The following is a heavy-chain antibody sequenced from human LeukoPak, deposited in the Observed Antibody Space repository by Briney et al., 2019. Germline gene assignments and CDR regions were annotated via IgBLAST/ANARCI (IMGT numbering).Heavy chain of an antibody. D-gene: IGHD2/OR15-2a*01. V-gene: IGHV3-21*01. CDR2: ISSSSSYI. J-gene: IGHJ4*02. Sequence: GGSLRLSCAASGFTFSTYGMSWVRQAPGKGLEWVSSISSSSSYIYYADSVKGRFTISRDNAKNSLYLQMNSLRAEDTAVYYCARISVVTTFRSPKYYFDYWGQGTLVTVSS. CDR1: GFTFSTYG. CDR3: ARISVVTTFRSPKYYFDY.